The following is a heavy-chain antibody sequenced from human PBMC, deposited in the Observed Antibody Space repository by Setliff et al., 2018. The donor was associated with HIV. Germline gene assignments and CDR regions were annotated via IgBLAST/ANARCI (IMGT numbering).Heavy chain of an antibody. Sequence: PSETLSLTCAVSGGSISSNTYYWGWIRQPPGKGLEWIGSNYYSGSTYYNPSLKSRVTISVDTSKNQFSLKLSSVTAADTAVYYCARQGAGIQVRYFDWPWDPWTLDFDIWGRGTLVTVSS. D-gene: IGHD3-9*01. V-gene: IGHV4-39*01. CDR2: NYYSGST. J-gene: IGHJ2*01. CDR1: GGSISSNTYY. CDR3: ARQGAGIQVRYFDWPWDPWTLDFDI.